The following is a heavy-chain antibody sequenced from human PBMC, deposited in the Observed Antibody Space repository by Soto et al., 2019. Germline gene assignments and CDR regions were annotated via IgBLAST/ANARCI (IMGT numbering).Heavy chain of an antibody. Sequence: EVQLVQSGSEVKKAGESLRISCQASGYTFTNDWISWVRQMPGKGLEWMGRIDPSDSFTKYSPSLQGHVIFSIDKSIDTAYMQWTSLQASDAAIYYCARHPEPHYDFVSGHSPGGMDVWGQGTTVTVS. J-gene: IGHJ6*02. D-gene: IGHD3-3*01. CDR2: IDPSDSFT. V-gene: IGHV5-10-1*03. CDR3: ARHPEPHYDFVSGHSPGGMDV. CDR1: GYTFTNDW.